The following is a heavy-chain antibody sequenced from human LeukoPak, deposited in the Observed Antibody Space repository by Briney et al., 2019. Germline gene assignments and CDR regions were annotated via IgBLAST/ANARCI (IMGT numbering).Heavy chain of an antibody. CDR1: GYSISSGYY. Sequence: PSETLPLTCTVSGYSISSGYYWGWIRQPPGKGLEWIGSIYHSGSTYYNPSLKSRVTISVDTSKNQFSLKLSSVTAADTAVYYCASMRDRVLLWFGELSIDYWGQGTLVTVSS. V-gene: IGHV4-38-2*02. J-gene: IGHJ4*02. D-gene: IGHD3-10*01. CDR3: ASMRDRVLLWFGELSIDY. CDR2: IYHSGST.